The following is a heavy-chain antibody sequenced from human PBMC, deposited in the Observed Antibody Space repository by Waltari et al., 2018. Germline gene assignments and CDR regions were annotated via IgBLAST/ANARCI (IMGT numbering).Heavy chain of an antibody. J-gene: IGHJ4*02. CDR2: IWFDGTTT. Sequence: QVQLVESGGGVVQPGRSLRLSCAAYGFDLDNYGMHWVRQAPGKGLEGVAIIWFDGTTTYYAESGKGRFTISRDSSRNTVYLQMNSLRAEDTAVYYCARDDRSIAALQYWGQGTLVTVSS. CDR1: GFDLDNYG. V-gene: IGHV3-33*01. D-gene: IGHD6-6*01. CDR3: ARDDRSIAALQY.